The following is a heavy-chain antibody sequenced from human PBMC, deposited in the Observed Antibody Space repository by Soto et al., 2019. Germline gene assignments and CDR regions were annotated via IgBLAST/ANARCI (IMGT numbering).Heavy chain of an antibody. Sequence: EVQLVESGGGLVKPGGSLRLSCAASGLTFSKAWMSWVRQAPGKGLEWVGRIKSKTDVGTTDYAGPVKGRFTITRDDSKNTLYLQMNSLKTEDTAVYYCTTDALRFLEWLSYWGQGTLVTVSS. CDR1: GLTFSKAW. CDR3: TTDALRFLEWLSY. D-gene: IGHD3-3*01. CDR2: IKSKTDVGTT. V-gene: IGHV3-15*01. J-gene: IGHJ4*02.